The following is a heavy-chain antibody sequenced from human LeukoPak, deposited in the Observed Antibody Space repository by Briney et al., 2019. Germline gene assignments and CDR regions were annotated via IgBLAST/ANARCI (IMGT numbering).Heavy chain of an antibody. CDR2: IYNSGST. CDR3: ARLTGYYDSSGYYSRFDP. Sequence: SETLSLTCNVSGGSISSYYWSWIRQPPGKGLECIGYIYNSGSTNYNPSLKSRVSISVDTSKNQFSLKLSSVTAADTAVYYCARLTGYYDSSGYYSRFDPWGQGTLVTVSS. J-gene: IGHJ5*02. D-gene: IGHD3-22*01. CDR1: GGSISSYY. V-gene: IGHV4-59*08.